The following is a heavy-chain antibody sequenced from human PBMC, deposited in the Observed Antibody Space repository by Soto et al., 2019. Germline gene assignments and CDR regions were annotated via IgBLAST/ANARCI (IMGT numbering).Heavy chain of an antibody. CDR2: IWYDGSNK. D-gene: IGHD3-3*01. V-gene: IGHV3-33*01. J-gene: IGHJ3*02. CDR1: GFTFSSYG. CDR3: AREVFGVGYGAFYI. Sequence: QVQLVESGGGVVQPGRSLRLSCAASGFTFSSYGMHWVRQAPGKGLEWVAVIWYDGSNKYYADSVKGRFTISRDNSKNTLYLQMNSLRAEDTAVYYCAREVFGVGYGAFYIWGQGTMVTVSS.